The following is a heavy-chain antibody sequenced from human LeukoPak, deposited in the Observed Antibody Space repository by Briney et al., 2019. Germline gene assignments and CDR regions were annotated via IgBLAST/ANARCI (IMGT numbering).Heavy chain of an antibody. D-gene: IGHD5-12*01. Sequence: ASVKVSCKASGYTFNDYYIQWVRQAPGQGLEWLGWINPNSGGTNYAQKFQGRVTLTRDTSISTAYMELSRLTSDDTAVYYCARDGADSAYDLSGLDYWGQGTPVTVSS. CDR2: INPNSGGT. CDR3: ARDGADSAYDLSGLDY. CDR1: GYTFNDYY. J-gene: IGHJ4*02. V-gene: IGHV1-2*02.